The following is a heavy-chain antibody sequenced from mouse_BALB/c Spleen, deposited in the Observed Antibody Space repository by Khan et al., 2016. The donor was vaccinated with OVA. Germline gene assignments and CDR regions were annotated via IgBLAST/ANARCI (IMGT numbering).Heavy chain of an antibody. Sequence: QVQLQQPGPELVRPGVSVKISCKGSGYTFTDYGMHWVRQSPAKSLEWIGVITTYSGDTNYNQKFKGKATMTVDKSSSTAYMELARLTSEDSAIYYCARLTLRLDYWGQGTSGTVAA. J-gene: IGHJ4*01. CDR2: ITTYSGDT. CDR1: GYTFTDYG. D-gene: IGHD1-1*01. CDR3: ARLTLRLDY. V-gene: IGHV1S137*01.